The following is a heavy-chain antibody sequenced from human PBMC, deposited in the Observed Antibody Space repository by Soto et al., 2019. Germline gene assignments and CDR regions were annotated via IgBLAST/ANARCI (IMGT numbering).Heavy chain of an antibody. CDR3: ARHGYSSSWYYFDY. CDR2: LYNSWST. D-gene: IGHD6-13*01. CDR1: GSNIGGYY. V-gene: IGHV4-59*08. J-gene: IGHJ4*02. Sequence: SETLSLTCRVSGSNIGGYYFSLIRQYPGKGLEWIGYLYNSWSTIYNPSLKSRVTISVDTSKNQFSLKLSSVTAADTAVYYCARHGYSSSWYYFDYWGQGTLVTVSS.